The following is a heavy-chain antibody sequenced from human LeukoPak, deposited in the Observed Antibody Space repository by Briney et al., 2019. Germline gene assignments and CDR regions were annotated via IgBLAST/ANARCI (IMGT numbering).Heavy chain of an antibody. CDR1: GFTFSNYA. V-gene: IGHV3-23*01. J-gene: IGHJ4*02. CDR3: AKEVTSLDD. CDR2: ISGSGGST. Sequence: GGSLRLSCAASGFTFSNYAMAWVRQAPGKGLEWVSGISGSGGSTYYADSVKGRFTISRDNSKNTLYLQMNSLRVEDTAVYYCAKEVTSLDDWGQGALVTVSS. D-gene: IGHD2-21*02.